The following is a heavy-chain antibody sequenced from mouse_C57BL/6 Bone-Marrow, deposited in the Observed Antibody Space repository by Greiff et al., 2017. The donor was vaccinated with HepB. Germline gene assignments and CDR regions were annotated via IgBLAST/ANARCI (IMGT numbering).Heavy chain of an antibody. CDR2: ISSGSSTN. V-gene: IGHV5-17*01. J-gene: IGHJ3*01. Sequence: EVKLVESGGGLVKPGGSLKLSCAASGFTFSDYGMHWVRQAPEKGLEWVADISSGSSTNYYADTVKGRFTISRDNAKSTLCLQMTSLRSEDTAMYYCAGPEGFAYWGQGTLVTVSA. CDR3: AGPEGFAY. CDR1: GFTFSDYG.